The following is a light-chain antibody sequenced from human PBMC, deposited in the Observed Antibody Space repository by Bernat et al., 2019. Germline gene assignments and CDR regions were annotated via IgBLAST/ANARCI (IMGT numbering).Light chain of an antibody. CDR2: SAS. V-gene: IGKV1-33*01. CDR3: QQCDQFPYS. Sequence: ITYRARQDIDNDVSWYQQKTLKAPKRLIYSASSLETGVPSRFSGRGSGTHYTLIITSLQPEDIGTYYCQQCDQFPYSFGNGT. CDR1: QDIDND. J-gene: IGKJ2*03.